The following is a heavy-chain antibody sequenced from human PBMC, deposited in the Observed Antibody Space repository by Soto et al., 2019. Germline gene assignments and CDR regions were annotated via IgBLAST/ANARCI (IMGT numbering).Heavy chain of an antibody. CDR3: ARVSFWSGYYTATFDP. J-gene: IGHJ5*02. Sequence: ASETLSLTCAVYGGSFSGYYWSWIRQPPGKGLEWIGEINHSGSTNYNPSLKSRVTISVDTSKNQFSLKLSSVTAADTAVYYCARVSFWSGYYTATFDPWGQGTLVTVSS. D-gene: IGHD3-3*01. CDR2: INHSGST. V-gene: IGHV4-34*01. CDR1: GGSFSGYY.